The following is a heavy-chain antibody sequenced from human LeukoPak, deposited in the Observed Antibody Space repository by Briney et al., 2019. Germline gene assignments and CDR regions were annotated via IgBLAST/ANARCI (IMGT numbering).Heavy chain of an antibody. V-gene: IGHV3-74*01. CDR3: AREWSGYDPNPWFDY. CDR2: INSDGSST. CDR1: GFTFSSYW. D-gene: IGHD5-12*01. Sequence: GGSLRLSCAASGFTFSSYWMHWVRQAPGKGLVWVSRINSDGSSTSYADSVKGRFTISRDDAKNTLYLQMNSLRAEDTAVYYCAREWSGYDPNPWFDYWGQGTLVTVSS. J-gene: IGHJ4*02.